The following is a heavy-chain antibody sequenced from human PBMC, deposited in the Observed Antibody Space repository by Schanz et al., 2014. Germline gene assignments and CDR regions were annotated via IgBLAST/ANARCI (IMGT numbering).Heavy chain of an antibody. D-gene: IGHD2-2*01. V-gene: IGHV4-31*03. CDR2: IYYTGST. Sequence: QVQLQESGPGLVKPSQTLSLTCSVSGGSISSGAYYWSWIRQHPGKGLEWIGYIYYTGSTYYNPAFKVRVTRSVDSSKNQFSLRLTSVTAADPAVYCCAGGYCTSTSCRYSAFDIWGQGTMVTVSS. CDR1: GGSISSGAYY. CDR3: AGGYCTSTSCRYSAFDI. J-gene: IGHJ3*02.